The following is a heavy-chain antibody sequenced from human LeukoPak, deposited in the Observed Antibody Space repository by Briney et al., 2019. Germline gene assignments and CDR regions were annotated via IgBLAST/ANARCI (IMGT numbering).Heavy chain of an antibody. CDR1: GYIFTTYY. J-gene: IGHJ5*02. CDR2: INPTGGST. D-gene: IGHD1-26*01. CDR3: ARDNSVGDNAWWFDP. Sequence: ASVKVSCKASGYIFTTYYMHWLRQAPGQGPEWMGLINPTGGSTGYAQKFQGRVTMTWDMSTSTDYMELSSLRSEDTAIYYCARDNSVGDNAWWFDPWGQGTLVTVSS. V-gene: IGHV1-46*01.